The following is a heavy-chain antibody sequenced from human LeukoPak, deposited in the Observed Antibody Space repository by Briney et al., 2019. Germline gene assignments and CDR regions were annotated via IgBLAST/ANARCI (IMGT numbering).Heavy chain of an antibody. J-gene: IGHJ6*02. D-gene: IGHD5-12*01. CDR1: GGTFSSYA. Sequence: ASVKVSCKASGGTFSSYAISWVRQAPGQGLEWMGRIIPILGIANYAQKFQGRVTITADKSTSTAYMELSSLRSEDTAVYYCASGYDPYYYGMDVWGQGTTVTVSS. V-gene: IGHV1-69*04. CDR2: IIPILGIA. CDR3: ASGYDPYYYGMDV.